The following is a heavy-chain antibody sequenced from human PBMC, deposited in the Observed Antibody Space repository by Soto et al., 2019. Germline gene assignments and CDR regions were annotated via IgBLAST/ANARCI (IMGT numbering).Heavy chain of an antibody. D-gene: IGHD2-15*01. CDR1: GGSISSGGYS. Sequence: PSETLSLTCTVSGGSISSGGYSWSWIRQPPGKGLEWIGYIYHSGSTYYNPSLKSRVTISVDRSKNQFSLKLSSVTAADTAVYYCARHGGLPIFDYWGQGTLVTVSS. V-gene: IGHV4-30-2*01. CDR3: ARHGGLPIFDY. CDR2: IYHSGST. J-gene: IGHJ4*02.